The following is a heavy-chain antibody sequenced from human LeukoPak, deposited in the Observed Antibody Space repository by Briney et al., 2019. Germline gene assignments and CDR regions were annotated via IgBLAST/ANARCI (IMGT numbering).Heavy chain of an antibody. CDR3: AKDLAAARHFDY. D-gene: IGHD6-6*01. CDR2: ISSSSSYI. V-gene: IGHV3-21*01. J-gene: IGHJ4*02. CDR1: GFTFSSYS. Sequence: GALRLSCAASGFTFSSYSMNWVRQAPGKGLEWVSSISSSSSYIYYADSVKGRFTISRDNSKNTLYLQMNSLRAEDTAVYYCAKDLAAARHFDYWGQGTLVTVSS.